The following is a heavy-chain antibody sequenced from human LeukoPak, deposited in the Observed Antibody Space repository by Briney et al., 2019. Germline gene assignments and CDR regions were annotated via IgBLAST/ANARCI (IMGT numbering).Heavy chain of an antibody. J-gene: IGHJ4*02. CDR3: AKSVYGSGNY. V-gene: IGHV3-23*01. Sequence: PGGSLRLSCEASGFTFSSYGMSWVRQAPGKGLEWVSSISGGTTYYADSVKGRFTISRDNSKSIVSLQMNSLRAEDTAVYYCAKSVYGSGNYWGQGTLVTVSS. D-gene: IGHD3-10*01. CDR2: ISGGTT. CDR1: GFTFSSYG.